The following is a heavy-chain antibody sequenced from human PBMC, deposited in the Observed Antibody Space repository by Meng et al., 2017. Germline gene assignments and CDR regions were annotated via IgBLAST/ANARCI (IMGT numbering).Heavy chain of an antibody. CDR1: EGSVNCGGCY. CDR3: ARICYYSSGYSPYNRFDP. V-gene: IGHV4-31*03. CDR2: IYYDATT. Sequence: GLGLGMLSLTQSLTRTISEGSVNCGGCYGSWLRHPPDEHLKLIGYIYYDATTYYDPSLNIRLTISLDTSKTQFSLKLSSETATDTSVYYCARICYYSSGYSPYNRFDPWGQGTLVTVSS. J-gene: IGHJ5*02. D-gene: IGHD3-22*01.